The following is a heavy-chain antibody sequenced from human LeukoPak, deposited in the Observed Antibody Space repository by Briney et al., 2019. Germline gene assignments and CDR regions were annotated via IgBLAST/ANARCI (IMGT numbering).Heavy chain of an antibody. CDR1: GDSVSSNSAA. D-gene: IGHD6-19*01. V-gene: IGHV6-1*01. CDR2: TYYRSKWYN. J-gene: IGHJ6*02. Sequence: PSQALSLTCAISGDSVSSNSAAWNWIRQSPSRGLEWLGRTYYRSKWYNDYAVSVKSRITINPDTSKNQFSLQLNSVTPGDTAVYYCARVRYSSGWYHYYYGMDVWGQGTTVTVSS. CDR3: ARVRYSSGWYHYYYGMDV.